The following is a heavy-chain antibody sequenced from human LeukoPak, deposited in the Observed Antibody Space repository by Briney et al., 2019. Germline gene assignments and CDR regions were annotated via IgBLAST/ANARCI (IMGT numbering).Heavy chain of an antibody. D-gene: IGHD4-17*01. CDR3: ASCVTTVTTYGMDV. Sequence: ASVKVSCKASGYTFTSYAMNWVRQAPGQGLEWMGWINTNTGNPTYVQGFTGRFVFPLDTSVSTAYLQISSLKAEDTAVYYCASCVTTVTTYGMDVWGQGTTVTVSS. V-gene: IGHV7-4-1*02. J-gene: IGHJ6*02. CDR2: INTNTGNP. CDR1: GYTFTSYA.